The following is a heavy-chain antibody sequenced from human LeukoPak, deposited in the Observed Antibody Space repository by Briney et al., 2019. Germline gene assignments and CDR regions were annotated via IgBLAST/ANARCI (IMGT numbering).Heavy chain of an antibody. CDR3: ARDQDYYDSSGYLDY. D-gene: IGHD3-22*01. J-gene: IGHJ4*02. Sequence: GASVKVSCKASGYTFTSYGISWVRQAPGQGLEWMGWISAYNGNTNYAQKLQGRVTMTTDTSTSTAYMELRSPRSDDTAVYYCARDQDYYDSSGYLDYWGQGTLVTVSS. CDR1: GYTFTSYG. CDR2: ISAYNGNT. V-gene: IGHV1-18*01.